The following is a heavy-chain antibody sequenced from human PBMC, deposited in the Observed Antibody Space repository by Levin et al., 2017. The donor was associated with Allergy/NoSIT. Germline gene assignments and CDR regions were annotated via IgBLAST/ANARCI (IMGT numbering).Heavy chain of an antibody. J-gene: IGHJ4*02. V-gene: IGHV3-23*01. D-gene: IGHD3-10*01. CDR1: GFTFSNYA. CDR3: TKDGGGAWFGESDY. CDR2: ISGNGNSA. Sequence: GGSLRLSCVASGFTFSNYAMHWVRQAPGKGLEWVSGISGNGNSAFYVDSVKGRFTVSRDSSKNTLYLHMNSLRAEDTAVYYCTKDGGGAWFGESDYWGQGSLVTVTS.